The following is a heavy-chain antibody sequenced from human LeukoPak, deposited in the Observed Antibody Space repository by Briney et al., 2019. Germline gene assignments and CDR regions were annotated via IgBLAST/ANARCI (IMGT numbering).Heavy chain of an antibody. Sequence: GGSLRLSCAASGFTFSVNYMTWIRQAPGKGLEWVSYISSSGSTIYYTDSVKGRFTISRANTKNSLYLQMNSLRDKATAVYSSARPWGNGGQGTLVTVSS. CDR1: GFTFSVNY. D-gene: IGHD4-23*01. J-gene: IGHJ4*02. CDR3: ARPWGN. CDR2: ISSSGSTI. V-gene: IGHV3-11*01.